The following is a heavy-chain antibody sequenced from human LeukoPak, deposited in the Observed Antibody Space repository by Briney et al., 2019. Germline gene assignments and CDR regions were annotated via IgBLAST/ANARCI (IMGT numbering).Heavy chain of an antibody. Sequence: PSETLSLTCTVSGGSISSYYWSWSRQPPGKGLELIGFIYYSGSTNYNPSLKSRVTISVDTSRNQFSLKLTSVTAADTAVYYCARVDYDLWSGYSRAIDYWGQGTLVTVSS. CDR3: ARVDYDLWSGYSRAIDY. J-gene: IGHJ4*02. D-gene: IGHD3-3*01. CDR2: IYYSGST. CDR1: GGSISSYY. V-gene: IGHV4-59*01.